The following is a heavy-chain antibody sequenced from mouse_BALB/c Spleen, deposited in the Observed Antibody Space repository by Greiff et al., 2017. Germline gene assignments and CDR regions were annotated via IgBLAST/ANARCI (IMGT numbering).Heavy chain of an antibody. J-gene: IGHJ4*01. CDR1: GFAFSSYD. CDR3: ARQGSMVTVYNYAMDD. CDR2: ISSGGGST. V-gene: IGHV5-12-1*01. D-gene: IGHD2-10*02. Sequence: VQLKESGGGLVKPGGSLNLSCAASGFAFSSYDMSWVRQTPEKRLEWVAYISSGGGSTYYPDTVKGRFTIPRDTAKNTLYLQMSSLKSEDTAMYYGARQGSMVTVYNYAMDDWGQGTSVTVSS.